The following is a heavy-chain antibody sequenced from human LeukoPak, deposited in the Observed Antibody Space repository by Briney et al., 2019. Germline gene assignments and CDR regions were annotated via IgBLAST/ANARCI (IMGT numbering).Heavy chain of an antibody. J-gene: IGHJ4*02. Sequence: GGSLRLSCAASGFTFSSYWMHWVRQAPGKGLVWVALIWYDGSNKYYGDSVKGRFTISRDNSKNTVYLQMNSLRAEDTGVYYCARDRLEAVTDDDYFDYWGQGTLVTVSS. D-gene: IGHD2-21*02. V-gene: IGHV3-33*08. CDR1: GFTFSSYW. CDR3: ARDRLEAVTDDDYFDY. CDR2: IWYDGSNK.